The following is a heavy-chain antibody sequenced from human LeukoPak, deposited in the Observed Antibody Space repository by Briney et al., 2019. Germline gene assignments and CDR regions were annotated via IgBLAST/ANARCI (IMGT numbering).Heavy chain of an antibody. CDR2: IYSGGST. CDR3: ARDLGYSAYATVRGYAVDI. J-gene: IGHJ3*02. CDR1: GFTVSTNY. D-gene: IGHD5-12*01. V-gene: IGHV3-66*01. Sequence: GGSLRLSCAASGFTVSTNYMSWVRQAPGKGLEWGSIIYSGGSTYYADSVRGRFTISRDNSKNTLYLQMNSLRAEDTAVYYCARDLGYSAYATVRGYAVDIWGQGTMVTVSS.